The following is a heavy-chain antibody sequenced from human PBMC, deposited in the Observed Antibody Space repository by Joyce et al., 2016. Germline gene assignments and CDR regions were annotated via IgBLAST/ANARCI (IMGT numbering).Heavy chain of an antibody. CDR3: TRQVSTPGGGPQDY. CDR1: GYSFANYW. D-gene: IGHD2-8*02. CDR2: IHPGNSET. Sequence: EVQLVQSGAEIKKPGESLKISCEASGYSFANYWIAWVRQMSGKGLEWVGIIHPGNSETRYSPSFQGQVTISADTSITTAYRQWSSLKASDTAMYYCTRQVSTPGGGPQDYWGQGTLVTVSP. V-gene: IGHV5-51*01. J-gene: IGHJ4*02.